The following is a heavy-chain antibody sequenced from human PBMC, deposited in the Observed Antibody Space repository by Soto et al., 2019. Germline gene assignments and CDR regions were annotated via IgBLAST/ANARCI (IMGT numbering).Heavy chain of an antibody. V-gene: IGHV3-7*01. CDR1: GFTFSSYW. CDR3: TRGYDSSGYHLGD. CDR2: IKQDGSDK. Sequence: EVQLVESGGGLVQPGGSLRLSCAASGFTFSSYWMSWVRQAPGKGLEWVANIKQDGSDKYYVDSVKGRFTISRDNAKNSLYLQMNSLRAEDTAVYYCTRGYDSSGYHLGDWGQGTLVTVSS. J-gene: IGHJ4*02. D-gene: IGHD3-22*01.